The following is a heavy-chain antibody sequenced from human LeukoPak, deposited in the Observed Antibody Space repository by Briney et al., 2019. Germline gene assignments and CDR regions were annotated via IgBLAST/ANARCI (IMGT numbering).Heavy chain of an antibody. V-gene: IGHV1-24*01. CDR3: ATDSAPRDYYYYGMDV. CDR1: GYSFSDHG. J-gene: IGHJ6*02. CDR2: FDPEDGET. Sequence: ASVTVSCKTSGYSFSDHGISWVRQAPGQGLEWMGGFDPEDGETIYAQKFQGGVTMTEDTSTDTAYMELSSLRSEDTAVYYCATDSAPRDYYYYGMDVWGQGTTVTVSS.